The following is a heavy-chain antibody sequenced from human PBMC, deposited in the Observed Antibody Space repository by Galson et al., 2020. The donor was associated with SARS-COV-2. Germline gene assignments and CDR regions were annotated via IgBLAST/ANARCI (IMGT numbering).Heavy chain of an antibody. Sequence: SETLSLTCTVSGGSISSYYWRWIRQPPGTGLEWIGYIYYSGSTNYNPSLKSRVTISVDTSKNQFSLKLSSVTAADTAVYYCARDRPRYSSSWYGGVGGYYMDVWGKGTTVTVSS. D-gene: IGHD6-13*01. CDR3: ARDRPRYSSSWYGGVGGYYMDV. CDR2: IYYSGST. CDR1: GGSISSYY. V-gene: IGHV4-59*01. J-gene: IGHJ6*03.